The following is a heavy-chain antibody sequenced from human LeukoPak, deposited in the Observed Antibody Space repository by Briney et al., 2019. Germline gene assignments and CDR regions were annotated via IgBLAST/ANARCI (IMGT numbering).Heavy chain of an antibody. D-gene: IGHD4-11*01. CDR1: GFTFSSYA. CDR3: VKDRTGNYVDWFHP. J-gene: IGHJ5*02. CDR2: ISSGGGST. Sequence: GGSLRLSCAATGFTFSSYAMSWVRQAPGKGLEWVSSISSGGGSTYYADSVKGRFTISRDNSKNTLYLQMNSLRAEDAAVYYCVKDRTGNYVDWFHPWAQGTLVTVSS. V-gene: IGHV3-23*01.